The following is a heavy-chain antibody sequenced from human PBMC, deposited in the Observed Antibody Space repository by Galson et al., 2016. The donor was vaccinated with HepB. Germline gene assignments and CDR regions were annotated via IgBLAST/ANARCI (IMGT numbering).Heavy chain of an antibody. CDR1: GDSISIRGCY. CDR3: ARRTLQPSFDY. J-gene: IGHJ4*02. Sequence: SETLSLTCTVSGDSISIRGCYWAWIRQPPRKGLEWIGRIYYSGNTYNNPSLKTRVSMSVDTSKNHFSLELSSVTAADTAVYYCARRTLQPSFDYWGQGTPVSVSS. D-gene: IGHD1-14*01. V-gene: IGHV4-39*02. CDR2: IYYSGNT.